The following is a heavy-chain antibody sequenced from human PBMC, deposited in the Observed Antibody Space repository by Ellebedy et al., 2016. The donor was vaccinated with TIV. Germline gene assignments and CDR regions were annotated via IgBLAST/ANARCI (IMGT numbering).Heavy chain of an antibody. D-gene: IGHD3-22*01. V-gene: IGHV1-18*01. CDR1: GYTFTRYG. Sequence: AASVKVSCKASGYTFTRYGITWVRQAPGQGLEWMGWISAYNGNTNYAQNLKGRVTMTTDTSTNTAYMELRSLLSDDTAVYYCARDEGGEGSMIVVVHFDYWGQGTLVTVSS. J-gene: IGHJ4*02. CDR3: ARDEGGEGSMIVVVHFDY. CDR2: ISAYNGNT.